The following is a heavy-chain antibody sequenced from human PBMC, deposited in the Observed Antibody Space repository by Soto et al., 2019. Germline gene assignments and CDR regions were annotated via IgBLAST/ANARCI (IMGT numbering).Heavy chain of an antibody. CDR1: GGSISSYY. Sequence: PSETLSLTCTVSGGSISSYYWSWIRQPPGKGLEWIGSIYYSGSTNYSPSLKSRVTISVDTSKNQFSLKLSSVTAADTAVYYCARHGLPAALTPYYYYYMDVWGKGTTVTVSS. V-gene: IGHV4-59*08. CDR3: ARHGLPAALTPYYYYYMDV. J-gene: IGHJ6*03. D-gene: IGHD2-2*01. CDR2: IYYSGST.